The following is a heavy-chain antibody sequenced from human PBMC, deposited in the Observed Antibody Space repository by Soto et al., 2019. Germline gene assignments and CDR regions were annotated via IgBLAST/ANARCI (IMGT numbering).Heavy chain of an antibody. CDR1: GFSLSTSQVG. D-gene: IGHD1-7*01. CDR2: VYWNDDK. Sequence: SGPTLVNPTQTLTLTCTFSGFSLSTSQVGVGWIRQPPGKALEWLAHVYWNDDKYYSLSLKSRLTISKDTSKSQVVLTMTNMDPVETATYYCEKLNTRGYCFDYWGQGALVTVSS. CDR3: EKLNTRGYCFDY. J-gene: IGHJ4*02. V-gene: IGHV2-5*01.